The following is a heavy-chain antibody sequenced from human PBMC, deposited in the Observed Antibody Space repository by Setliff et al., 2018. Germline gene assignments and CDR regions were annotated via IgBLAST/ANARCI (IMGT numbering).Heavy chain of an antibody. J-gene: IGHJ5*02. D-gene: IGHD2-2*01. CDR2: IYTSWST. V-gene: IGHV4-61*09. Sequence: PSETLSLTCTVSGDSISSRPFYWGWFRQPAGKELEWIGQIYTSWSTIYNPSLKSRVTILLDTSKNQFSLTLTSVTAADTAVYYCASRYCSSTNCWNWFDPWGQGTLVTVSS. CDR1: GDSISSRPFY. CDR3: ASRYCSSTNCWNWFDP.